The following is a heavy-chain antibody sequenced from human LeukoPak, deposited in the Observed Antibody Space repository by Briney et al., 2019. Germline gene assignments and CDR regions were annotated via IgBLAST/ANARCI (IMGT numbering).Heavy chain of an antibody. Sequence: ASVKVSCKASGYTFTSYAMHWVRRAPGQRLEWMGWINAGNGNTKYSQKFQGRVTITRDTSASTAYMELSSLRSQDTAVYYCAREVGIRGHFDYWGRGTPVTVSS. V-gene: IGHV1-3*01. CDR2: INAGNGNT. CDR3: AREVGIRGHFDY. CDR1: GYTFTSYA. D-gene: IGHD1-26*01. J-gene: IGHJ4*02.